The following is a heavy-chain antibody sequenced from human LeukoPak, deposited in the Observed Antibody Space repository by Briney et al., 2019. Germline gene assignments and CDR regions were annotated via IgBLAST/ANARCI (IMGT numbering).Heavy chain of an antibody. CDR3: AKDSAFYYIDV. J-gene: IGHJ6*03. D-gene: IGHD3-10*01. Sequence: GGSLRLSCAASGFTFSSYAMTWVRQAPGKGLQWVSAVSGSGAHTYYADSVKGRFTISRDNSKNTLYLQMNSLKGDDTAVYYCAKDSAFYYIDVWGKGTTVIISS. CDR1: GFTFSSYA. CDR2: VSGSGAHT. V-gene: IGHV3-23*01.